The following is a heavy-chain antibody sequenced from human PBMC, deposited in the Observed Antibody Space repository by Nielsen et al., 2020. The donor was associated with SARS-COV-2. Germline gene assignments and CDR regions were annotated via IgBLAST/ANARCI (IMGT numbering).Heavy chain of an antibody. CDR3: AHTVGFAIVANIWGDNAFDS. D-gene: IGHD5-12*01. CDR2: IYSDDDK. J-gene: IGHJ3*02. CDR1: GFSLRDSGVG. Sequence: SGPTLVKPTQTLTLTCSFSGFSLRDSGVGVGWIRQPPGKALEWLALIYSDDDKRYNPSLNNRLTLTKDTSKNQVVLTVTDVDPVDTARYYCAHTVGFAIVANIWGDNAFDSWGRGTMVTVSS. V-gene: IGHV2-5*02.